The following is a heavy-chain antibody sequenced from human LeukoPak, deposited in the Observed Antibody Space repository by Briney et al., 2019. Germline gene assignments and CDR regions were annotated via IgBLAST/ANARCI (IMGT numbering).Heavy chain of an antibody. CDR2: ISGSGGRT. J-gene: IGHJ4*02. V-gene: IGHV3-23*01. CDR1: RFTFSNYA. D-gene: IGHD1-26*01. Sequence: PGGSLRLSCVASRFTFSNYAMNWVRQAPGKGLEWVSLISGSGGRTSYADSVKGRFTISRDDSKNTLYLQMNSLRTEDTAIYYCTRDFRIVVTDYWGQGTLVTVSS. CDR3: TRDFRIVVTDY.